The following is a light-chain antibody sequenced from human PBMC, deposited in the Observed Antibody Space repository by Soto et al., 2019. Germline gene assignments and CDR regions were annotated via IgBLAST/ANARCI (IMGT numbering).Light chain of an antibody. J-gene: IGKJ1*01. Sequence: EIVMTQSPATLSVSPGERATLSCRASQSVSSSYLAWYQQKPGQAPILLIFGASSRATGIPDRFSGSGSGTDFTLTISRLEPEDFAVYYCQQYGSSPWTFGQGTKVDIK. CDR1: QSVSSSY. V-gene: IGKV3-20*01. CDR3: QQYGSSPWT. CDR2: GAS.